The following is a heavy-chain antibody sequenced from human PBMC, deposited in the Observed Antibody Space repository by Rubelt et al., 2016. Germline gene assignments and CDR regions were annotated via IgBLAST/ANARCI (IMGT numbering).Heavy chain of an antibody. Sequence: QLQLQESGPGLVKPSETLSLTCTVSGGSISSSSYYWGWIRQPPGKGLEWIGSIYYSGSTYYNPSLMSRVTISVDTSKNQFSRKLSSVTAADTAVYYCARTGGSYSIDYWGQGTLVTVSS. V-gene: IGHV4-39*07. J-gene: IGHJ4*02. CDR3: ARTGGSYSIDY. CDR2: IYYSGST. D-gene: IGHD1-26*01. CDR1: GGSISSSSYY.